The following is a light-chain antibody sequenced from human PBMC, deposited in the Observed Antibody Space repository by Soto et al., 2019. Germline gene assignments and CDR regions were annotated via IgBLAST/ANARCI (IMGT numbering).Light chain of an antibody. J-gene: IGKJ3*01. V-gene: IGKV3-11*01. CDR1: RSISSY. CDR2: DAS. CDR3: HQPTNSPTFT. Sequence: EVVLTQSPSTLSLSPGESATLSCMASRSISSYLAWYQQKPGQPPRLLIYDASKRATGVPARFSGSGSGTDFTLTISSLEPEDFAVYYCHQPTNSPTFTVGTGNKEDIK.